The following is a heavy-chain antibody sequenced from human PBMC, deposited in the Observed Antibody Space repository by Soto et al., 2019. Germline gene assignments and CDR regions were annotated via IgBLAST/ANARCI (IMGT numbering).Heavy chain of an antibody. CDR3: AGDWYDGSESPCPAY. J-gene: IGHJ4*02. CDR1: GSSLSENF. Sequence: SETLTLTGSVSGSSLSENFWSWIRQSPGKGLGWSGYIYYLGSTAYNPSPKSRGTISVATTKRQLSLSLNSVTDAYTGVYYCAGDWYDGSESPCPAYWGPGTQVTVSS. D-gene: IGHD3-10*01. V-gene: IGHV4-59*01. CDR2: IYYLGST.